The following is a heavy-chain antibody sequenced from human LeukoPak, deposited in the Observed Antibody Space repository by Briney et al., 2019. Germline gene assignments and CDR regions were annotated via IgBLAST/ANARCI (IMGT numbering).Heavy chain of an antibody. D-gene: IGHD4-17*01. V-gene: IGHV4-39*07. CDR3: ARDNNGDQDY. CDR2: IYYSGST. Sequence: SETLSLTCTVSGGSISSSSYYWGWIRQPPGKGLEWIGSIYYSGSTYYNPSLKSRVTISVDTSKNQFSLKLSSVTAADTAVYYCARDNNGDQDYWGQGTLVTVSS. J-gene: IGHJ4*02. CDR1: GGSISSSSYY.